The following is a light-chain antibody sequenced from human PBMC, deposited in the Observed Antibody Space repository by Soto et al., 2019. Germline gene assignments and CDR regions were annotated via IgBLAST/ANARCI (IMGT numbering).Light chain of an antibody. V-gene: IGKV3-20*01. CDR2: DAS. J-gene: IGKJ4*01. CDR1: QSVGKNY. Sequence: EIVLTQSLGTLSLSPGERATLSCRASQSVGKNYLAWFQQKPGQAPRLLRYDASSRATGVPDRFSGSGSGTDFTLTISRLEPEDFAVYYCQQYASAPLTFGGGTKVEIK. CDR3: QQYASAPLT.